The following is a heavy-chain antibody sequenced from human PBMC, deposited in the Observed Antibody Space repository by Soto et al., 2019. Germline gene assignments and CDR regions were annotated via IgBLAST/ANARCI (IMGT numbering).Heavy chain of an antibody. CDR2: IIPIFGTA. CDR1: GGTFSSYA. D-gene: IGHD6-19*01. V-gene: IGHV1-69*12. CDR3: VSIQLWLAGSWYFDL. J-gene: IGHJ2*01. Sequence: QVQLVQSGAEVKKPGSSVKVSCKASGGTFSSYAISWVRQAPGQGLEWVGGIIPIFGTANYAQKCHDRGTITADECTSTAYMELRSLRSEETAVYYCVSIQLWLAGSWYFDLWGRGTRVTVSS.